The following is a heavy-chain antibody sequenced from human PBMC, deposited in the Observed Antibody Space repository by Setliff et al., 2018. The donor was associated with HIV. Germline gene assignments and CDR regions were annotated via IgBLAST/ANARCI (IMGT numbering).Heavy chain of an antibody. J-gene: IGHJ6*03. CDR1: GYTITTYG. D-gene: IGHD3-10*01. Sequence: ASVKVSCKASGYTITTYGIIWVRQAPGQGLEWMGWISAYNGNTNYAQKLQGRVTMTTDTSTTTAYMELRSLISDDTAVYYCARGGTRGDYYYYMDVRGKGTTVTVSS. CDR2: ISAYNGNT. CDR3: ARGGTRGDYYYYMDV. V-gene: IGHV1-18*01.